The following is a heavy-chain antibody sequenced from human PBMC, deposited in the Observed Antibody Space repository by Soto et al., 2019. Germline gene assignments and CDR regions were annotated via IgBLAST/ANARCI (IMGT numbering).Heavy chain of an antibody. CDR3: AKHRAWLVPPFED. V-gene: IGHV3-30*18. Sequence: GGSLRLSCAASGFSFGTYGMHWVRQAPGKGLEWVAAMSYDGNTKYYADSVRGRFTVSRDISKKTLFLDMNSLRREDTAVYYCAKHRAWLVPPFEDWGLGTLVTVSS. CDR1: GFSFGTYG. D-gene: IGHD6-19*01. CDR2: MSYDGNTK. J-gene: IGHJ4*01.